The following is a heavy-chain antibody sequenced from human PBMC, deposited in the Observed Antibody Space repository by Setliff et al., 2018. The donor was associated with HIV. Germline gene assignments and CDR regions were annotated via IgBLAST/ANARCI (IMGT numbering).Heavy chain of an antibody. CDR2: ISSSSSYI. CDR3: APLGGSRFYFDY. V-gene: IGHV3-21*01. Sequence: PGGSLRLSCTASGFTFGEYALSWVRQAPGKGLEWVSSISSSSSYIYYADSVKGRFTISRDNAKNSLYLQINSLRAEDTAVYYCAPLGGSRFYFDYWGQGTLVTVSS. CDR1: GFTFGEYA. J-gene: IGHJ4*02. D-gene: IGHD3-3*01.